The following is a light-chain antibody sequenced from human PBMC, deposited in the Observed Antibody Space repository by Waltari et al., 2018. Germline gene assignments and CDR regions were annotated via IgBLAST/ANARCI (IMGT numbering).Light chain of an antibody. CDR1: NSNIGTNH. V-gene: IGLV1-47*01. CDR3: FVWDDSLRGLWV. J-gene: IGLJ3*02. Sequence: QSVLTQSPSTSGTPGQRVTISCSGSNSNIGTNHVYWYQQVPGTAPKLLIDRSVLRPSGFPVRLSGSRSGTSASRASSGLRSEDEAHYYCFVWDDSLRGLWVFGAGTKLTVL. CDR2: RSV.